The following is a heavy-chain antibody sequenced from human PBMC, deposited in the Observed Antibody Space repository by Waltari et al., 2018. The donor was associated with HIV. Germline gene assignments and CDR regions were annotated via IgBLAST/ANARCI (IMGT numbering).Heavy chain of an antibody. V-gene: IGHV3-30*01. CDR1: GFTFSSFG. CDR3: ASPFYSDSTTYYYGLDY. Sequence: QVQLVESGGGVVQPGRSRRLSCAASGFTFSSFGMHWVRQAPGKGLGGVAVISNEGRDKYNADSVKGRFTISRDNSKNTLYLHMNSLRAEDTAVYYCASPFYSDSTTYYYGLDYWGQGTLVTVSS. J-gene: IGHJ4*02. D-gene: IGHD3-22*01. CDR2: ISNEGRDK.